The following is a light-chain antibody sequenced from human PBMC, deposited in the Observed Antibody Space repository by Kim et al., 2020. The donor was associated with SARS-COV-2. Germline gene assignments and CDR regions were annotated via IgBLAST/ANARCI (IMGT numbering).Light chain of an antibody. CDR3: SSYTSSSTYV. J-gene: IGLJ1*01. CDR1: SSDVGGYYY. CDR2: DVS. Sequence: QSALTQPASVSGSPGQSFTISCTGSSSDVGGYYYVSWYQHHPGKAPKLIIFDVSQRPSGVSNRFSGSKSGNTASLTISGLQAEDEADYYCSSYTSSSTYVFGTGTKVTVL. V-gene: IGLV2-14*03.